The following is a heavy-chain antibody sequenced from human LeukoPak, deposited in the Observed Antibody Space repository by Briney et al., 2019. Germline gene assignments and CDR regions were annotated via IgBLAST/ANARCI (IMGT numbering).Heavy chain of an antibody. CDR2: INPNSGGT. CDR1: GYTFSGYY. J-gene: IGHJ3*02. D-gene: IGHD3-10*01. V-gene: IGHV1-2*02. Sequence: GASVKVSCKASGYTFSGYYMHWVRQAPGQGLEWIGWINPNSGGTNYAQKFQGRVTMTRDTSISTAYMELSRLRSDDTAVYYCARDGITMVRGIIIRYDAFDIWGQGTMVTVSS. CDR3: ARDGITMVRGIIIRYDAFDI.